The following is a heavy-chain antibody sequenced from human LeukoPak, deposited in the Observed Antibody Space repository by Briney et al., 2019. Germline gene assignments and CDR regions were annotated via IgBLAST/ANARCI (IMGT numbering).Heavy chain of an antibody. Sequence: ASVKVSCKASGYTFTSYVINWVRQATGQGLEWMGWMNLNSGNTGYAQKFQGRVTMTRNTSISTAYMELSSLRSDDTAVYYCARVIRSSSWYLAYWGQGTLVTVSS. D-gene: IGHD6-13*01. CDR2: MNLNSGNT. CDR1: GYTFTSYV. J-gene: IGHJ4*02. V-gene: IGHV1-8*01. CDR3: ARVIRSSSWYLAY.